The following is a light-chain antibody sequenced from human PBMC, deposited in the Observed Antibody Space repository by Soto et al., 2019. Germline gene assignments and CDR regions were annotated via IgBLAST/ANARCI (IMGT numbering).Light chain of an antibody. V-gene: IGLV2-14*01. CDR3: CSYTTSNTRQIV. J-gene: IGLJ1*01. Sequence: QSVLTQPASASGSPGQSITISCTGTSSDVGGYNYVSWYQQHPGKAPKFMIYDVSNRPSGVSNRFSGSKSGNTASLTISGLQAEDEADYYCCSYTTSNTRQIVFGTGTKVT. CDR2: DVS. CDR1: SSDVGGYNY.